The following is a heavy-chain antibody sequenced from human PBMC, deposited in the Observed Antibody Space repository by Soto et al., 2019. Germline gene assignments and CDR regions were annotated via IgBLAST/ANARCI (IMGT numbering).Heavy chain of an antibody. CDR1: GFTFSSYE. J-gene: IGHJ6*02. V-gene: IGHV3-48*03. Sequence: PGGSLRLSCAASGFTFSSYEMNWVRQAPGKGLEWVSYISSSGSTIYYADSVKGRFTISRDNAKNSLYLQMNSLRAEDTAVYYCARSGAYYDFWSGYFYYYYGMDVWGQGTTVTVSS. CDR3: ARSGAYYDFWSGYFYYYYGMDV. D-gene: IGHD3-3*01. CDR2: ISSSGSTI.